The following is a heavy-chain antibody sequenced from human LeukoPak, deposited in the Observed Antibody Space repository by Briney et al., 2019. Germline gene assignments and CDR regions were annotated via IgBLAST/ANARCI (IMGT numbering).Heavy chain of an antibody. CDR2: ISYDGSNK. CDR1: GFTFSSYS. V-gene: IGHV3-30*03. J-gene: IGHJ4*02. D-gene: IGHD5-18*01. Sequence: GGSLRLSCAASGFTFSSYSMNWVRQAPGKGLEWVAVISYDGSNKYYADSVKGRFTISRDNSKNTLYLQMNSLRAEDTAVYYCARDDVDTAMVQWGQGTLVTVSS. CDR3: ARDDVDTAMVQ.